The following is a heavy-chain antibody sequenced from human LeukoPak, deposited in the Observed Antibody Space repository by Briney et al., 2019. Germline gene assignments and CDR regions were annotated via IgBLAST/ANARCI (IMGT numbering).Heavy chain of an antibody. V-gene: IGHV3-23*01. CDR2: ISGSGANT. CDR3: ARGPARGYYDGSGYDFDY. D-gene: IGHD3-22*01. J-gene: IGHJ4*02. Sequence: PGGSLRLSCAASGFTFSSYGMSWVRQAPGKGLEWVSSISGSGANTYYADSVKGRFTISRDNSKNTLYLQINSLRSNDTAVYYCARGPARGYYDGSGYDFDYWGQGTLVTVSS. CDR1: GFTFSSYG.